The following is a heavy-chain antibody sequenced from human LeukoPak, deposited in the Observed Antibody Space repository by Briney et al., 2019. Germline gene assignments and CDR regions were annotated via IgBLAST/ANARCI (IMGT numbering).Heavy chain of an antibody. CDR3: ARIHPNYYDSSGYYPTFDY. Sequence: PSETLSLTCTVSGGSISSYYWSWIRQPAGKGLEWIGRIYTSGSTNYNPSLKSRVTMSVDTSKNQFSLKLSSVTAADTAVYYCARIHPNYYDSSGYYPTFDYWGQGTLVTVSS. J-gene: IGHJ4*02. D-gene: IGHD3-22*01. CDR1: GGSISSYY. CDR2: IYTSGST. V-gene: IGHV4-4*07.